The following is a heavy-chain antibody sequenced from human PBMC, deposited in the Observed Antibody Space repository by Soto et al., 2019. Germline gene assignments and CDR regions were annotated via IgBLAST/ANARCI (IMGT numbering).Heavy chain of an antibody. CDR3: ARFGYGSGSYSIDY. Sequence: PGESLKISCKGSGCSFTSYWIGWMRQVPGKGLEWMGIIYTGDSDTRYSPSFQGQVTISRDNAKNSLYLQMNSLRAEDTAVYYCARFGYGSGSYSIDYRGQGTLVTVSS. D-gene: IGHD3-10*01. CDR1: GCSFTSYW. J-gene: IGHJ4*02. CDR2: IYTGDSDT. V-gene: IGHV5-51*01.